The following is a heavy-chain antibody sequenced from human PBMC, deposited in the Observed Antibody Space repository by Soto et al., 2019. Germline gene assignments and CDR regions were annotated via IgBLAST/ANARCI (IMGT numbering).Heavy chain of an antibody. V-gene: IGHV3-48*01. CDR3: ARDWGYCSSTSCYDAFDI. J-gene: IGHJ3*02. CDR1: GFTFSSYS. D-gene: IGHD2-2*01. Sequence: EVQLVESGGGLVQPGGSLRLSCAASGFTFSSYSMNWVRQAPGKGLEWVSYISSSSSTIYYADSVKGRFTISRDNAKNSLYLQMNSLRAEGTAVYYCARDWGYCSSTSCYDAFDIWGQGTMVTVSS. CDR2: ISSSSSTI.